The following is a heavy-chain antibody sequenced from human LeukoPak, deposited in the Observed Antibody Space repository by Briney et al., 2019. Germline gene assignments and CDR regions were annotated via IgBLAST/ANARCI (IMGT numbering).Heavy chain of an antibody. CDR3: ARSGGSKPHYFDY. Sequence: GGSLRLSCAASGFTFSSYAMNWVRQAPGKGLEWVSSISSSSSYIYYADSVKGRFTISRDNAKNSLYLQMNSLRAEDTAVYYCARSGGSKPHYFDYWGQGTLVTVSS. D-gene: IGHD5-12*01. V-gene: IGHV3-21*01. CDR2: ISSSSSYI. J-gene: IGHJ4*02. CDR1: GFTFSSYA.